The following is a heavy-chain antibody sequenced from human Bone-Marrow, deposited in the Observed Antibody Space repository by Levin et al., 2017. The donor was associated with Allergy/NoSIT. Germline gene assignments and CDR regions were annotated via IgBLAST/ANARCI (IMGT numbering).Heavy chain of an antibody. Sequence: PGGSLRLSCTASGFTFGDYAMSWFRQAPGKGLEWVGFIRSKAYGGTTEYAASVKGRFTISRDDSKSIAYLQMNSLKTEDTAVYYCTRETIITMVRGPRGAFDIWGQGTMVTVSS. CDR1: GFTFGDYA. D-gene: IGHD3-10*01. CDR3: TRETIITMVRGPRGAFDI. J-gene: IGHJ3*02. CDR2: IRSKAYGGTT. V-gene: IGHV3-49*03.